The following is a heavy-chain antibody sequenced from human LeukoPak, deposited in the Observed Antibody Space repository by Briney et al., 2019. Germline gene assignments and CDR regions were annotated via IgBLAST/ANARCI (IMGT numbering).Heavy chain of an antibody. D-gene: IGHD6-13*01. CDR1: GYIFTTYA. V-gene: IGHV1-3*01. J-gene: IGHJ1*01. Sequence: GASVKVSCKASGYIFTTYAVHWVRQAPGQSLEWMGWINAGNGNTKYSQKFQGRVTITRDTSANIAYMELSSLRSEDTAVYYCATTVSAGTYRYFQHWGQGTLVTVSS. CDR2: INAGNGNT. CDR3: ATTVSAGTYRYFQH.